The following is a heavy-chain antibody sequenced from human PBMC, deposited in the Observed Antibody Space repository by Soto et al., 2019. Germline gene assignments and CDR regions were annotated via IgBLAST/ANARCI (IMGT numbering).Heavy chain of an antibody. CDR2: MYYNGNI. CDR3: ARGSRDRFDY. Sequence: PSETLSLTCTVSGGSISNYYWTWVRQSPEKGLEWIGYMYYNGNINYNPSLKSRVTISVDTSKNQFSLKLSSVTAADTAVYYCARGSRDRFDYWGQGTPVTVSS. V-gene: IGHV4-59*01. J-gene: IGHJ4*02. CDR1: GGSISNYY.